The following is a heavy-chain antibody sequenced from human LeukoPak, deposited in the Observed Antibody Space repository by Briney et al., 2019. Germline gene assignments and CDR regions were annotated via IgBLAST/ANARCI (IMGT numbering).Heavy chain of an antibody. CDR2: ISGFNGNA. J-gene: IGHJ4*02. Sequence: ASVKVSCKASGYSFINCGISWVRQAPGQGLEWMGWISGFNGNANFAPKLQDRVTLTTDASTSTAYVELRSLRSDDTAVYYCARDERSAAAGSAYYLDSWGQGTLVTVSS. CDR3: ARDERSAAAGSAYYLDS. V-gene: IGHV1-18*01. CDR1: GYSFINCG. D-gene: IGHD6-13*01.